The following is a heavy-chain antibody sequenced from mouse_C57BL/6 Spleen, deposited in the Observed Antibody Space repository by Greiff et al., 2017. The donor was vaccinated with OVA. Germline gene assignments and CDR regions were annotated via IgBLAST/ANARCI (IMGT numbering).Heavy chain of an antibody. CDR2: INPNNGGT. Sequence: VQLQQSGPELVKPGASVKMSCKASGYTFTDYNMHWVKQSHGKSLEWIGYINPNNGGTSYNQKFKGKATLTVNKSSSTAYMELRSLTSEDSAFYYCAREGVYDGYYDYWGQGTTLTVSS. CDR1: GYTFTDYN. J-gene: IGHJ2*01. CDR3: AREGVYDGYYDY. D-gene: IGHD2-3*01. V-gene: IGHV1-22*01.